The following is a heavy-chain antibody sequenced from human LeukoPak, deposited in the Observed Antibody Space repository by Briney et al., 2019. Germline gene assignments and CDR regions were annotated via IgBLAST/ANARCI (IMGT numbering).Heavy chain of an antibody. CDR2: ISYDGSNK. Sequence: GRSLRLSCAASGFTFSINAMHWVRQAPGKGLEWVAVISYDGSNKYYADSVKGRFTISRDNSKNTLYLQMNSLRPEDTAVYYCAKDQFKPSGITMLRGVRGYYYNMDVWGKGTTVTISS. CDR3: AKDQFKPSGITMLRGVRGYYYNMDV. V-gene: IGHV3-30*04. J-gene: IGHJ6*03. D-gene: IGHD3-10*01. CDR1: GFTFSINA.